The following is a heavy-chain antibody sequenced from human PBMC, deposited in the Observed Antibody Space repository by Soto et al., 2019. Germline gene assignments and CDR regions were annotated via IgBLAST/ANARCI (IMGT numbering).Heavy chain of an antibody. CDR2: IYYSGTT. V-gene: IGHV4-30-4*01. CDR3: ARGVDFEGFSPYGMDV. Sequence: SETLSLTCTVSGGSINTGDYYWTWIRQPRGKGLEWIGYIYYSGTTYYNPSLKSRVSLSLDTSKNHFSLRLTSVTAADTAVYYCARGVDFEGFSPYGMDVWGQGTTVTVSS. J-gene: IGHJ6*02. CDR1: GGSINTGDYY. D-gene: IGHD3-3*01.